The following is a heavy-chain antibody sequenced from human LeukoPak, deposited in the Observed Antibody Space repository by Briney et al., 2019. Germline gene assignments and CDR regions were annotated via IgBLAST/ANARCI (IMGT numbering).Heavy chain of an antibody. CDR1: GFSFGDYA. D-gene: IGHD6-13*01. Sequence: PGGSLRLSCSASGFSFGDYAMHWVRQPPGKGLEWVSLINWDGDTTYYGDSVKGRFTISRDNTKNSVYLQMDSLRTEDTALYYCAKAGSTSWYGCDYWGQGTLVTVSS. J-gene: IGHJ4*02. CDR2: INWDGDTT. CDR3: AKAGSTSWYGCDY. V-gene: IGHV3-43D*03.